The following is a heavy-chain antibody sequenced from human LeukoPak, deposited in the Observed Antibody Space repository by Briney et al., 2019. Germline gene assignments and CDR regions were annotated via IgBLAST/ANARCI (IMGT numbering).Heavy chain of an antibody. CDR2: IRYDGSNK. J-gene: IGHJ4*02. V-gene: IGHV3-30*02. CDR3: AKDYDSSGYLDY. D-gene: IGHD3-22*01. Sequence: GGSLRLSCAASGFTFSDYGMHWVRQAPGKGLEWVAFIRYDGSNKYYADSVKGRFTISRDNSKNTLYLQMNSLRAEDTAVYYCAKDYDSSGYLDYWGQGTLVTVSS. CDR1: GFTFSDYG.